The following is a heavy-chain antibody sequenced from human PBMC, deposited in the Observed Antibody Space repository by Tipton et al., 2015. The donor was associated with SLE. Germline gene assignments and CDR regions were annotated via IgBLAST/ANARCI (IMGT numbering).Heavy chain of an antibody. CDR1: RFTFSNFG. J-gene: IGHJ6*03. CDR2: ISYDGSNK. CDR3: AKRYNWNMDV. Sequence: RSLRLSCAASRFTFSNFGMHWVRQAPGKGLEWVAVISYDGSNKYYADSVKGRFTISRDNSKNTLYLQMNSLRAEDTAVYYCAKRYNWNMDVWGKGTTVTVSS. V-gene: IGHV3-30*18. D-gene: IGHD1-20*01.